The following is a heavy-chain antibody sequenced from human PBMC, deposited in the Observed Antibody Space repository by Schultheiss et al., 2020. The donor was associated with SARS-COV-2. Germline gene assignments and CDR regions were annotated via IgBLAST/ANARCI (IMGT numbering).Heavy chain of an antibody. CDR3: ASMTRDSSSWLDY. D-gene: IGHD6-13*01. V-gene: IGHV4-61*05. CDR1: GGSIRSGESY. Sequence: SETLSLTCTVSGGSIRSGESYWSWIRQPPGKGLEWIGFIHDSGSTNYNPSLKSRVTISVDKSKNQFSLKRSSVTAADTAVYYCASMTRDSSSWLDYWGQGTLVTVSS. J-gene: IGHJ4*02. CDR2: IHDSGST.